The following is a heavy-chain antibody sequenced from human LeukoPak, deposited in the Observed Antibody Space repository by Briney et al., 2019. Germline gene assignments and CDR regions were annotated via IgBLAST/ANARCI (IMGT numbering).Heavy chain of an antibody. J-gene: IGHJ1*01. CDR1: GGTFSSYA. D-gene: IGHD2-21*01. CDR2: IIPIFGTA. CDR3: ARGPSIAEYFQH. V-gene: IGHV1-69*13. Sequence: SVTVSCKASGGTFSSYAISWVRQAPGQGLEWMGGIIPIFGTANYAQKFQGRVTITADESTSTAYMELSSLRSEDTAVYYCARGPSIAEYFQHWGQGTLVTVSS.